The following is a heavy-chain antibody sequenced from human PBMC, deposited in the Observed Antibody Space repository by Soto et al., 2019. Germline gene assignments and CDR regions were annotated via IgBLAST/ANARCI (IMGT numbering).Heavy chain of an antibody. CDR1: GFTISSYT. CDR2: ISHSGDIT. Sequence: EVQLLESGGGLVQPGGSLRLSCAASGFTISSYTMRWVRQAPGKGLEWATTISHSGDITHYAESVRGRFTISRDNSMNTLYLQMNSLRAEDTAVYYCAKGRGSNYYYGMDVWGQGITVTVSS. D-gene: IGHD3-10*01. V-gene: IGHV3-23*01. CDR3: AKGRGSNYYYGMDV. J-gene: IGHJ6*02.